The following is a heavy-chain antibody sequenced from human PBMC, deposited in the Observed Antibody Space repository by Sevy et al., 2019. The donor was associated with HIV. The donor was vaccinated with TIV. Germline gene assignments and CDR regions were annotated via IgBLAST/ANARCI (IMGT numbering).Heavy chain of an antibody. CDR3: ARHKRAAVWFDP. CDR1: GFTFSSYS. Sequence: GGSLRLSCAASGFTFSSYSMNWVRQAPGKGLEWVSSISSSSSYIYYADSVKGRFTISRDNAKNSPYLQMNSLRAEDTAVYYCARHKRAAVWFDPWGQGTLVTVSS. J-gene: IGHJ5*02. D-gene: IGHD2-21*01. CDR2: ISSSSSYI. V-gene: IGHV3-21*01.